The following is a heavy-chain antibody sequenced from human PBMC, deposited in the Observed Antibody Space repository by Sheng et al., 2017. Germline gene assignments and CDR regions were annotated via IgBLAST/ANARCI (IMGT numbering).Heavy chain of an antibody. D-gene: IGHD2-2*01. V-gene: IGHV3-30*04. J-gene: IGHJ3*01. Sequence: QVQLVESGGGVVQPGRSLRLSCGASGFTFSGYAMHWVRQAPGKGLEWMAVISYDGSKTYYADSVKGRFTISRDNSKNTIYLQLNSLRADDTAVYYCARDPDRCVSATCYSDGFDVWGQGTMVTVSS. CDR1: GFTFSGYA. CDR2: ISYDGSKT. CDR3: ARDPDRCVSATCYSDGFDV.